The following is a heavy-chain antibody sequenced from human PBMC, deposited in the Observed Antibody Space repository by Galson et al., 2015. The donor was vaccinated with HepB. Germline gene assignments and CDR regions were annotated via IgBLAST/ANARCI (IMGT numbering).Heavy chain of an antibody. V-gene: IGHV3-23*01. CDR3: AKVRCSGGSCYANWFDP. CDR1: GFTFSSYA. CDR2: ISGSGGST. Sequence: SLRLSCAASGFTFSSYAMSWVRQAPGKGLEWVSAISGSGGSTYYADTVKGRFTISRDTSKNTLYLQMNSLRAEDTAVYYCAKVRCSGGSCYANWFDPWGQGTLVTVSS. J-gene: IGHJ5*02. D-gene: IGHD2-15*01.